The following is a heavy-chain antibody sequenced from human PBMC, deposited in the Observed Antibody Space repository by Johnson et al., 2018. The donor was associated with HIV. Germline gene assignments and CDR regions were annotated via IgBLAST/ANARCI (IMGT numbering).Heavy chain of an antibody. V-gene: IGHV3-13*04. CDR2: IGTAGDT. J-gene: IGHJ3*02. D-gene: IGHD6-13*01. CDR1: RFTFSSYA. Sequence: VQLVESGGGLVQPGGSLRLSCAASRFTFSSYAMHWVRQAPGRGLEYVSAIGTAGDTYYPGSVKGRFTISRENAKNSLYLQMNSLRAGDTAVYYCARGGAAAGGAFDIWGQGTMVTVSS. CDR3: ARGGAAAGGAFDI.